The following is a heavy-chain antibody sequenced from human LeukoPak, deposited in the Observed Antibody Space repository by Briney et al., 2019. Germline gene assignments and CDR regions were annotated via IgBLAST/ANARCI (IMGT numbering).Heavy chain of an antibody. CDR3: ARAVYGGVGAYYYYYMDV. V-gene: IGHV3-23*01. CDR1: GFTFSSYA. CDR2: ISGSGGST. J-gene: IGHJ6*03. D-gene: IGHD3-10*01. Sequence: GGSLRLSCAASGFTFSSYAMSWVRQAPGKGLEWVSAISGSGGSTYYADSVKGRFTISRDNSKNTLYLQMNSLRAEDTAVYYCARAVYGGVGAYYYYYMDVWGKGTTVTVSS.